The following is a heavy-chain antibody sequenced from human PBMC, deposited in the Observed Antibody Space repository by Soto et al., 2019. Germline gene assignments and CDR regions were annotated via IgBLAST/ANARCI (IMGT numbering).Heavy chain of an antibody. CDR1: GFTFSNFG. CDR3: AKDPKDCSSTPCDLPLYNWFDP. Sequence: QVQLVESGGGVVQPGRSLRLSCAASGFTFSNFGMHWVRQAPGKGLEWVAVMSYDGSHEYYADSVKGRFSISRDNSKSTLYLQMRSLRAEDTAIYYCAKDPKDCSSTPCDLPLYNWFDPWGQGTLVTVSS. J-gene: IGHJ5*02. D-gene: IGHD2-2*01. V-gene: IGHV3-30*18. CDR2: MSYDGSHE.